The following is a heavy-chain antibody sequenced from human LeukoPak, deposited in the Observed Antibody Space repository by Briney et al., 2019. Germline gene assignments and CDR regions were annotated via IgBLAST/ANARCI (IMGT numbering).Heavy chain of an antibody. CDR3: AKDVNYYDSGGYHYYFDY. CDR2: ISGSGGST. D-gene: IGHD3-22*01. CDR1: GFTFSSYA. V-gene: IGHV3-23*01. J-gene: IGHJ4*02. Sequence: GGSLRLSCAASGFTFSSYAMSWVRQAPGKGLEWVSAISGSGGSTYYADSVKGRFTISRDNSKNTLYLQMNSLRAEDTAVYYCAKDVNYYDSGGYHYYFDYWGQGTLVTVSS.